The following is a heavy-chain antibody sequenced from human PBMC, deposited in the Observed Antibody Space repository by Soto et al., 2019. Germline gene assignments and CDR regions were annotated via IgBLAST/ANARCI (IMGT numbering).Heavy chain of an antibody. V-gene: IGHV4-30-2*01. D-gene: IGHD1-26*01. CDR1: GGSISSGGYS. J-gene: IGHJ2*01. CDR3: AREGSIGSPNSYFNV. Sequence: QLQLQESGSGLVKPSQTLSLTCAVSGGSISSGGYSWSWLRQPPGKGLEVIGYIFHSGSTYYKPSLNSPVTISADGSKNHFSLELSSVTAADTAVYYCAREGSIGSPNSYFNVWGRGSLVTVSS. CDR2: IFHSGST.